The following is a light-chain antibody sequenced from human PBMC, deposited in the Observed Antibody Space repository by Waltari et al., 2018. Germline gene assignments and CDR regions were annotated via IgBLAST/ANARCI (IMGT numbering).Light chain of an antibody. CDR2: DVA. V-gene: IGLV2-11*01. CDR1: SGDVGANNY. CDR3: CSYAGSYTWV. Sequence: QSALTQPRPVSGSPGQSVTIPCAGTSGDVGANNYVSWSQHHPGKAPKVVIYDVARRPSGVPDRFTGSRSGNTASLTISGLQADDEADYYCCSYAGSYTWVFGGGTRLTVL. J-gene: IGLJ3*02.